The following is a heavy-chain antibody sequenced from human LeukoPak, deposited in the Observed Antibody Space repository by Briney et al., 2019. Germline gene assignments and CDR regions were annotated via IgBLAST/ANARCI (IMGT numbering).Heavy chain of an antibody. Sequence: HPGGSLRLSCTGSGFTFSDYEMNWVRQAPGKGLEWISYISNSGSIIYYADSVKGRFTISRDNAKNSLFLQMHSLRAEDTAVYYCARGPSVGSGWSPDYWGQGTLGTVSS. J-gene: IGHJ4*02. CDR3: ARGPSVGSGWSPDY. CDR1: GFTFSDYE. D-gene: IGHD6-19*01. V-gene: IGHV3-48*03. CDR2: ISNSGSII.